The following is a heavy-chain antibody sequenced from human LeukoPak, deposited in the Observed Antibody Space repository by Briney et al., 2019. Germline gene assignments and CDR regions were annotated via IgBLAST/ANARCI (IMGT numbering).Heavy chain of an antibody. CDR1: GFTFSSYS. CDR2: ISSSSSTI. V-gene: IGHV3-48*02. D-gene: IGHD5-12*01. CDR3: ARDSARTDSGYDPDFDY. J-gene: IGHJ4*02. Sequence: GSLRLSCAASGFTFSSYSMNWVRQAPGKGLEWVSYISSSSSTIYYADSVKGRFTISRDNAKNSLYLQMNSLRDEDTAVYYCARDSARTDSGYDPDFDYWGQGTLVTVSS.